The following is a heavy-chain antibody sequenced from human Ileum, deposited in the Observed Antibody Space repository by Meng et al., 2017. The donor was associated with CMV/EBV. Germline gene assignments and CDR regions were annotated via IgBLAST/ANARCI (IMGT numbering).Heavy chain of an antibody. J-gene: IGHJ6*02. CDR3: ARHRVMVVTGGNYYYYGMDV. Sequence: GESLKISCAASGFTFSSYSMNWVRQAPGKGLEWVSSISSSSSYIYYADSVKGRFTISRDNAKNSLYLQMNSLRAEDTAVYYCARHRVMVVTGGNYYYYGMDVWGQGTMVTVSS. CDR1: GFTFSSYS. D-gene: IGHD4-23*01. CDR2: ISSSSSYI. V-gene: IGHV3-21*01.